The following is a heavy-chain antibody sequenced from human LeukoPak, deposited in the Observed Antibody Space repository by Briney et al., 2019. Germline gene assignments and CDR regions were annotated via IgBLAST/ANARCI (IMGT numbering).Heavy chain of an antibody. Sequence: GGSLRLSCAASGFTFDDYGMSWVRQAPGKGLEWVSGISGSGGSTYYADSVKGRFTISRDNSKNTLYLQMNSLRAEDTAVYYCAKVMDFWSGGFDYWGQGTLVTVSS. CDR3: AKVMDFWSGGFDY. V-gene: IGHV3-23*01. D-gene: IGHD3-3*01. CDR1: GFTFDDYG. CDR2: ISGSGGST. J-gene: IGHJ4*02.